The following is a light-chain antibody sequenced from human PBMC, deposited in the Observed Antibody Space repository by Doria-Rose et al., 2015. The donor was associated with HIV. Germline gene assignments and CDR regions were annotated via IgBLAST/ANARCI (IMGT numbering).Light chain of an antibody. CDR2: RNT. J-gene: IGLJ1*01. Sequence: GLTQPPSVSGAPGQRVAISCTGSSSNIGAGFDVNLYQQVPGTAPKLIIHRNTNRPSGVPDRFSGSKSGTSASQAISGLRAEDEADYYCQSYDSRLSVYVFGTGTKVTVL. CDR1: SSNIGAGFD. CDR3: QSYDSRLSVYV. V-gene: IGLV1-40*01.